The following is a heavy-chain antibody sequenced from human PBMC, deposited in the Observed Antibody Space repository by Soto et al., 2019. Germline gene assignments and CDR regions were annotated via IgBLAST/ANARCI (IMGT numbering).Heavy chain of an antibody. D-gene: IGHD1-26*01. J-gene: IGHJ4*02. CDR2: SSSGSTI. Sequence: SSSGSTIYYEGSVKGRFTISRDNAKNSLYLQMNSLRAEDTAVFYCARVVSGWELQYYFDYWGQGTLVTVSS. CDR3: ARVVSGWELQYYFDY. V-gene: IGHV3-11*01.